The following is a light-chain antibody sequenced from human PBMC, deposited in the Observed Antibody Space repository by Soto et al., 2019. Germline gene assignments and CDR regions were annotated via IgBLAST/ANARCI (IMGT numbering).Light chain of an antibody. CDR2: DAS. CDR1: QRIYRN. Sequence: EVEMTQSPATLSVSPGDRAALSCRASQRIYRNLAWYQHIPGQAPRLLIYDASTSAAGVPARFSGSGSGTECTLTISSLQSEDFAFYYCQQYDKWPPITFDQGTRLEI. CDR3: QQYDKWPPIT. J-gene: IGKJ5*01. V-gene: IGKV3-15*01.